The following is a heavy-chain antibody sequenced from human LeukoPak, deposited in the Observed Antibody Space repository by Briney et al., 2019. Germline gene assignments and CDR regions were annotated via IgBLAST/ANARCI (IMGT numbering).Heavy chain of an antibody. D-gene: IGHD6-19*01. V-gene: IGHV4-39*01. Sequence: SETLSLTCTVSGGSISSSSYYWGWIRQPPGKGLEWIGSIYYSGSTYYNPSLKSRVTISVDTSKNQFSLKLSSVTAAGTAVYYCARPHSSGWYGMDVWGQGTTVTVSS. J-gene: IGHJ6*02. CDR1: GGSISSSSYY. CDR3: ARPHSSGWYGMDV. CDR2: IYYSGST.